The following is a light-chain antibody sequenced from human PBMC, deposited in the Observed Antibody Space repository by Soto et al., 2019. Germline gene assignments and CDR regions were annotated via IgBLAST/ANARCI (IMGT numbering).Light chain of an antibody. CDR2: AAS. CDR1: ESIISY. CDR3: QQSYSFPRT. V-gene: IGKV1-39*01. Sequence: DIQMTQSPSSLSASIGDRVTITCRASESIISYLNWYQQKPGKAPKVLIFAASNLQSGVPSRFSGSGSGTDFTLTISSLQPEDFATYYCQQSYSFPRTFGQGTKVDI. J-gene: IGKJ1*01.